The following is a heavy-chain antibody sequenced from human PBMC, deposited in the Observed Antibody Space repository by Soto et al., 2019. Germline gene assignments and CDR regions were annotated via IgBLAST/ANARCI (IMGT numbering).Heavy chain of an antibody. CDR3: VKETVAAAYVETSPFDF. CDR1: GFTFSSYA. Sequence: EVQLLESGGGLVQPGGSLRLSCAASGFTFSSYAMGWVRQAPGKGLEWVSVIDGSGGDTSFADSVKGRFTISRDNSKNTLYLNMNSLRAEDTARYYCVKETVAAAYVETSPFDFWGQGTLVTVSS. V-gene: IGHV3-23*01. J-gene: IGHJ4*02. D-gene: IGHD2-15*01. CDR2: IDGSGGDT.